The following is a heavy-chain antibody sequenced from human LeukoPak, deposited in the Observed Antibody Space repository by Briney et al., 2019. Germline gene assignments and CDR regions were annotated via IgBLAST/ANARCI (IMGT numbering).Heavy chain of an antibody. J-gene: IGHJ4*02. Sequence: GGSLRLSCAASGFTFSSYGMHWVRQAPGKGLEWVAFIRYDGSNKYYADSVKGRFTISRDNAKNSLFLQMNSLRAEDTAIYYCAREWRGSGDYWGQGTLVTVSS. CDR3: AREWRGSGDY. V-gene: IGHV3-30*02. CDR1: GFTFSSYG. CDR2: IRYDGSNK. D-gene: IGHD3-10*01.